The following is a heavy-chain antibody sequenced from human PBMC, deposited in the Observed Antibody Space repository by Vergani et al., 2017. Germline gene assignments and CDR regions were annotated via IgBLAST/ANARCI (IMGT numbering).Heavy chain of an antibody. J-gene: IGHJ6*02. Sequence: EAQLVESGGGAVKPGGSLRLSCTASGISFSNYTINWVRQAPGKGLEWVASISSSSAYIDYVDSIKGRFTISRDNAKRSVFLQMNSRRAEDTAVYYCARTGEWMRSNNGPPDYVFALDVWGQGTTVIVSS. CDR3: ARTGEWMRSNNGPPDYVFALDV. CDR2: ISSSSAYI. V-gene: IGHV3-21*02. D-gene: IGHD3-10*01. CDR1: GISFSNYT.